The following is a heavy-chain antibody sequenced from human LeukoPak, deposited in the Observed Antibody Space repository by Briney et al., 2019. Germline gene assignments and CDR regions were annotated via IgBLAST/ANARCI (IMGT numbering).Heavy chain of an antibody. J-gene: IGHJ4*02. CDR2: INPNDGDT. CDR1: GYTFTDYY. CDR3: ARGRVYSRGFDY. Sequence: ASVKVSCKASGYTFTDYYMHWVRQAPGQGFEWMGWINPNDGDTNYAQKFQGRVTMTRDTSISTAHMEVSRLRSDDTAVYYCARGRVYSRGFDYWGQGTLVTVSS. D-gene: IGHD6-13*01. V-gene: IGHV1-2*02.